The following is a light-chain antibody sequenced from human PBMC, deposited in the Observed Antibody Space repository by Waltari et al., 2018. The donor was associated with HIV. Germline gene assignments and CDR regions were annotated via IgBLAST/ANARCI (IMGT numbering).Light chain of an antibody. CDR3: QYSYGAPFP. CDR2: AAS. J-gene: IGKJ3*01. V-gene: IGKV1-39*01. Sequence: DIQMTQSPPSLSASVGDRVTITCRASQSIDNNLSWYQQKPGQAPNLLIYAASSLQSGVPSRLSGSGSGTDFTLTISTLQPEDFATYYCQYSYGAPFPFGPGTKVDIK. CDR1: QSIDNN.